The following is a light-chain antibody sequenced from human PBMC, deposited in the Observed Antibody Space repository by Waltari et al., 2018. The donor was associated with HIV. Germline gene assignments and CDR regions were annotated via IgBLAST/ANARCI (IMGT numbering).Light chain of an antibody. J-gene: IGLJ1*01. V-gene: IGLV2-8*01. CDR2: EVT. CDR1: GSDVGGYNF. Sequence: QSAPTQPPSASGSPGQSVTISCTGTGSDVGGYNFVSWYQHHPGKAPKLIIYEVTNRPAGVPDRFSGSRSGNTASLTVSGLQTEDEADYYCCSYAGSQIYVFGTGTKVTVL. CDR3: CSYAGSQIYV.